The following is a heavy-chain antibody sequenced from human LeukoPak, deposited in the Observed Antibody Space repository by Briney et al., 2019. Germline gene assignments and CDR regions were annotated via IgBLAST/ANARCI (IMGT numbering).Heavy chain of an antibody. CDR2: IYYSGST. J-gene: IGHJ4*02. Sequence: SETLSLTCTVSDGSISSYYWSWIRQPPGKGLEWIGYIYYSGSTNYNPSLKSRVTISVDTSKNQFSLKLSSVTAADTAVYYCARHYYDRPLLDYWGQGTLVTVSS. V-gene: IGHV4-59*08. CDR3: ARHYYDRPLLDY. CDR1: DGSISSYY. D-gene: IGHD3-22*01.